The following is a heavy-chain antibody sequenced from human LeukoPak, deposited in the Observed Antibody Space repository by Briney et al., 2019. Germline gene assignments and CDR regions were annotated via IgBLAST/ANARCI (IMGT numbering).Heavy chain of an antibody. CDR1: GYTFTPYY. D-gene: IGHD3-22*01. J-gene: IGHJ4*02. V-gene: IGHV1-2*02. Sequence: APVKVSCKPSGYTFTPYYMHWVRQAPGQGLDWMGWINPNSCGTNYAQKFQGRVTMTRDTSISTAYMEVSRLRSDDRAVYYCARWGTYYYDSSGYNDYWGQGTLVTASS. CDR3: ARWGTYYYDSSGYNDY. CDR2: INPNSCGT.